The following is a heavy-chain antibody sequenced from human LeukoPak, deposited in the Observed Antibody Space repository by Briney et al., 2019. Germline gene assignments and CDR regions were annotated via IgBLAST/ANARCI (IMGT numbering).Heavy chain of an antibody. CDR1: GFTFTSSA. CDR3: AANSPSRHSSGWYVGDY. CDR2: IVVGSGNT. D-gene: IGHD6-19*01. J-gene: IGHJ4*02. V-gene: IGHV1-58*01. Sequence: SVKVSCKASGFTFTSSAVQWVRQARGQRLEWIGWIVVGSGNTNYAQKFQERVTITRDMSTSTAYMELSSLRSEDTAVYYCAANSPSRHSSGWYVGDYWGQGTLVTVSS.